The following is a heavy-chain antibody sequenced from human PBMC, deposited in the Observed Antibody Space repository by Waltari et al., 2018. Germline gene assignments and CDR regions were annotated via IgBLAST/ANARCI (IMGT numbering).Heavy chain of an antibody. CDR3: ARDGGGTNRSYRYFDL. CDR2: ISSSGTFV. J-gene: IGHJ2*01. V-gene: IGHV3-11*01. Sequence: QVQLVESGGGLVKPGGSMRLSCAASGFSFSDSYMSWMRQAPGKGLGWISHISSSGTFVYYADSVKGRFTISRDNAKNSLYLQMNSLKDEDTAVYYCARDGGGTNRSYRYFDLWGRGTLVRVSS. D-gene: IGHD1-26*01. CDR1: GFSFSDSY.